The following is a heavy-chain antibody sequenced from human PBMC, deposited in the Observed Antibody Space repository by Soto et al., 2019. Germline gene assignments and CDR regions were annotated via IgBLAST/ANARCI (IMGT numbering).Heavy chain of an antibody. J-gene: IGHJ6*02. CDR1: GFTFSSYS. Sequence: GGSLRLSCAASGFTFSSYSMNWVRQAPGKGLEWVSYISSSSSTIYYADSVKGRFTISRDNAKNSLYLQMNSLRDEDTAVYYCARDHFYYDFWSGYYPTNYYYYCMDVWGQGTTVTV. CDR2: ISSSSSTI. V-gene: IGHV3-48*02. CDR3: ARDHFYYDFWSGYYPTNYYYYCMDV. D-gene: IGHD3-3*01.